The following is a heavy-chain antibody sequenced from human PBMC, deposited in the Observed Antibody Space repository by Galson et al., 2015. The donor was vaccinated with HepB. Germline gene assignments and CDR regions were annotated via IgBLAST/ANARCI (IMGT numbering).Heavy chain of an antibody. J-gene: IGHJ3*02. CDR3: ASPVGTFGGGTFDT. V-gene: IGHV3-48*01. D-gene: IGHD3-16*01. Sequence: SLRLSCAASGFTFSPYSINWVRQAPGKGLEWVSHISSSSSTIYYADSVKGRFTISRDNAKKSLYLQMNSLGAEDTAVYYCASPVGTFGGGTFDTWGQGTMVTVSS. CDR1: GFTFSPYS. CDR2: ISSSSSTI.